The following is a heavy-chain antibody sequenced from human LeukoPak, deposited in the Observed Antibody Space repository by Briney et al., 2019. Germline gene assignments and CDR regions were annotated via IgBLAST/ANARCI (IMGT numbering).Heavy chain of an antibody. D-gene: IGHD6-13*01. CDR2: ISYDGSNK. CDR3: ARVPCSSSWYTGFDP. CDR1: GFTFSIYA. Sequence: PGGSLRLSCAASGFTFSIYAMHWVRQAPGKGLEWVAVISYDGSNKYYADSVKGRFTISRDNSKNTLYLQMNSLRAEDTAVYYCARVPCSSSWYTGFDPWGQGTLVTVSS. J-gene: IGHJ5*02. V-gene: IGHV3-30*04.